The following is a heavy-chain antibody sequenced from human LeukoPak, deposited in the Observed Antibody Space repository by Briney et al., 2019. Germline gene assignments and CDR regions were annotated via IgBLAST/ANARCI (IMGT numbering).Heavy chain of an antibody. D-gene: IGHD3-22*01. CDR2: IYTSGST. Sequence: SETLSLTCTVSGGSISSGSYYWSWIRQPAGKGLEWIGRIYTSGSTNYNPSLKSRVTISVDTSKNQFSLKLSSVTAADTAVYYCAATRGGSGYYHKGVYWFDPWGQGTLVTVSS. CDR3: AATRGGSGYYHKGVYWFDP. J-gene: IGHJ5*02. CDR1: GGSISSGSYY. V-gene: IGHV4-61*02.